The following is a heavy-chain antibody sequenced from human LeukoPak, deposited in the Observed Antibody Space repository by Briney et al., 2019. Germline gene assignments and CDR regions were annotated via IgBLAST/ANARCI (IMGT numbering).Heavy chain of an antibody. Sequence: ASVKVSCKASGYTFTSYDINWVRHATGQGLEWMGWMNPNSGNTGYAQKFQGRVTMTRNTSISTAYMELSSLRSEDTAVYYCARGRITMVRGVIKNWYFDLWGRGTLVTVSS. D-gene: IGHD3-10*01. V-gene: IGHV1-8*01. CDR3: ARGRITMVRGVIKNWYFDL. CDR2: MNPNSGNT. CDR1: GYTFTSYD. J-gene: IGHJ2*01.